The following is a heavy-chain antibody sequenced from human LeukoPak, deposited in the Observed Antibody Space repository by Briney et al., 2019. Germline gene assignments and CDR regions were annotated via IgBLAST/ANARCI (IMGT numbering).Heavy chain of an antibody. D-gene: IGHD5-12*01. V-gene: IGHV4-34*01. CDR3: ARARETVAIDY. Sequence: SETLSLTCAVYGETFSGYYWTWIRQPPGKGLEWIAEINHSGSTNYNPSLKSRVTISADTSKSQFSLKMNSVTAADTAVYYCARARETVAIDYWGQGTLVTVSS. CDR1: GETFSGYY. CDR2: INHSGST. J-gene: IGHJ4*02.